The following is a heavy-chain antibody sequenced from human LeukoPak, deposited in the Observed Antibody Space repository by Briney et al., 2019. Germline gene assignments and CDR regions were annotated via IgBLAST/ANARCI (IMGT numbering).Heavy chain of an antibody. CDR3: ARDSSSWLIYFDY. CDR1: GFTFSSYW. Sequence: GGSLRLSCAASGFTFSSYWMSWVRQAPGKGLEWVANIKQDGSEKYYVDSVKGRFTISRDNAKNSLYLQMNNLRAEDTAVYYCARDSSSWLIYFDYWGQGTLVTVSS. CDR2: IKQDGSEK. J-gene: IGHJ4*02. V-gene: IGHV3-7*01. D-gene: IGHD6-13*01.